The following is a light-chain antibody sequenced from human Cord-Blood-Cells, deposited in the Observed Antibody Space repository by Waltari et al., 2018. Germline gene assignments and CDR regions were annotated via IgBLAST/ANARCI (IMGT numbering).Light chain of an antibody. V-gene: IGLV2-14*01. CDR1: SSDVGGYTY. J-gene: IGLJ1*01. CDR2: EVS. Sequence: QSALTQPASVSGSPGQSTTISCTGTSSDVGGYTYVSWYQQPPGKAPKLMIYEVSNRPSGVSNRFSGSKSGNTASLTISGLQAEDEADYYCSSYTSSSTLVFGTGTKVTVL. CDR3: SSYTSSSTLV.